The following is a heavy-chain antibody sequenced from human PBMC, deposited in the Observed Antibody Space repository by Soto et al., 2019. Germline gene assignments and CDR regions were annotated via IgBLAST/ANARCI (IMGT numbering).Heavy chain of an antibody. J-gene: IGHJ6*02. V-gene: IGHV4-34*01. Sequence: SETLSLTCGVSGSSFSAYYWTWIRQPPGKGLEWIGEINHSGSTSYNPSLKSRVTISLDTSKSQFSLKLSSVTAADSAIYYCAREYTAWPLAYGLDVWGQGTTVTVSS. CDR2: INHSGST. D-gene: IGHD2-2*02. CDR1: GSSFSAYY. CDR3: AREYTAWPLAYGLDV.